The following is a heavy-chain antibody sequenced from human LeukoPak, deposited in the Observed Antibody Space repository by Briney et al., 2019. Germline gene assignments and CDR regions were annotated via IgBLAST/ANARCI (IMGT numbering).Heavy chain of an antibody. Sequence: SETLSLTCAVYGGSFSGYYWSWIRQPPGKGLEWIGEINQSGSTNYNPSLKSRVTISVDTPRNQFSLNLYSVTAADTAVCYCARNSAYSSSSGINQWGQGTLVTVSS. V-gene: IGHV4-34*01. D-gene: IGHD6-6*01. CDR3: ARNSAYSSSSGINQ. CDR1: GGSFSGYY. CDR2: INQSGST. J-gene: IGHJ4*02.